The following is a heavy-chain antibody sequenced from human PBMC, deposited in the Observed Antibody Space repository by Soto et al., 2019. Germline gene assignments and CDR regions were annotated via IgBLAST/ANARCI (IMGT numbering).Heavy chain of an antibody. J-gene: IGHJ4*02. Sequence: QTGGSLRLSCAASGFTVSSYAMSWVRQAPGKGLEWVSTISGSGGNTYYADSVKGRFTISRDNSKTTLYLQMSSRRAEDTAVYYCAKLWNYDILTGCVHFDCWGQVTLVPVSS. V-gene: IGHV3-23*01. CDR3: AKLWNYDILTGCVHFDC. D-gene: IGHD3-9*01. CDR2: ISGSGGNT. CDR1: GFTVSSYA.